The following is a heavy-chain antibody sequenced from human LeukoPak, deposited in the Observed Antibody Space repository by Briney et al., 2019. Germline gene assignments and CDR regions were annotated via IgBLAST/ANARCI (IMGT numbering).Heavy chain of an antibody. CDR3: AGIAADNSVDP. CDR2: IYHSGST. D-gene: IGHD6-13*01. V-gene: IGHV4-38-2*01. J-gene: IGHJ5*02. Sequence: SETLSLTCAVSGYSISSGYYWGWIRQPPGKGLEWIGSIYHSGSTYYNPSLKSRVTISVGTSKNQFSLKLSSVTAADTAVYYCAGIAADNSVDPWGQGTLVTVSS. CDR1: GYSISSGYY.